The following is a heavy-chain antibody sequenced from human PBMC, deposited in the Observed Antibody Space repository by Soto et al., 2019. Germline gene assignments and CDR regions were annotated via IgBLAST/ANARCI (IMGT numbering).Heavy chain of an antibody. D-gene: IGHD2-21*01. CDR1: GFTFSTYV. Sequence: GGSLRLSCAASGFTFSTYVMHWVRQSPGKGLEWVAVISYDGDNKYYADSVKGRFTISRDNSKNTLYLQMNSLRAEDTAVYYCAKGVFYDGGNSFDYWGQGSLVTVSS. J-gene: IGHJ4*02. CDR2: ISYDGDNK. V-gene: IGHV3-30*18. CDR3: AKGVFYDGGNSFDY.